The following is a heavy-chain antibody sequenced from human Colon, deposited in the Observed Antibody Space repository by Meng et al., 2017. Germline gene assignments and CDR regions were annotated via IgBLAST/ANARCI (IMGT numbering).Heavy chain of an antibody. J-gene: IGHJ4*02. CDR3: ARATYYDILTGYSAKYYFDY. CDR1: GFTFSSYS. V-gene: IGHV3-21*01. D-gene: IGHD3-9*01. CDR2: ISSSSSYI. Sequence: ESLKISCTASGFTFSSYSMNWVRQAPGKGLEWVSSISSSSSYIYYADSVKGRFTISRDNAKNSLYLQMNSLRAEDTAVYYCARATYYDILTGYSAKYYFDYWGQGTLVTVSS.